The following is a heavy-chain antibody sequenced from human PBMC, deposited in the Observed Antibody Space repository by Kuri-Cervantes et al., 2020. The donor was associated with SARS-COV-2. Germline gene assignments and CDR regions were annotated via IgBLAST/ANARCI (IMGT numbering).Heavy chain of an antibody. CDR1: GFTFSSYG. Sequence: GGSLRLSCAASGFTFSSYGMHWVRQAPGKGLEWVAFIRYDGSKKYYADSVRGRFTISRDNSKNSLYLQMNSLRAEDTAVYYCASNGWGFRNPGGVSGFDYWGQGTLVTVSS. CDR3: ASNGWGFRNPGGVSGFDY. J-gene: IGHJ4*02. CDR2: IRYDGSKK. D-gene: IGHD3-16*01. V-gene: IGHV3-30*02.